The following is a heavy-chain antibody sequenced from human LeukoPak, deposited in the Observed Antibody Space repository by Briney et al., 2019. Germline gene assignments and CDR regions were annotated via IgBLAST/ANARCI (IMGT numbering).Heavy chain of an antibody. Sequence: ASVKVSCKASGYTFSNYGIHWVRQAPGHGLEWMGWISGINTNTNYAQKVLGRVTMTADISTATAYMELRSLRSDDTAVYYCARARFSSRNRDGYFDSWGEGTLVTVSS. CDR2: ISGINTNT. V-gene: IGHV1-18*01. CDR1: GYTFSNYG. CDR3: ARARFSSRNRDGYFDS. J-gene: IGHJ4*02. D-gene: IGHD6-13*01.